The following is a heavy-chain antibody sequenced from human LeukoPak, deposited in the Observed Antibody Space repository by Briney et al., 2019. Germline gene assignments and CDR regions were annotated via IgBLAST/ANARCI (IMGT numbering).Heavy chain of an antibody. CDR2: INHSGST. V-gene: IGHV4-34*01. D-gene: IGHD3-10*01. CDR3: AREMVRGVITPGYFDH. J-gene: IGHJ4*02. CDR1: GGSFSGYY. Sequence: SETLSLTCAVYGGSFSGYYWSWIRQPPGKGLEWIGEINHSGSTNYNPSLKSRVTISVDTSKNQFSLKLSSVTAADTAVYYCAREMVRGVITPGYFDHWGQGTLVTVSS.